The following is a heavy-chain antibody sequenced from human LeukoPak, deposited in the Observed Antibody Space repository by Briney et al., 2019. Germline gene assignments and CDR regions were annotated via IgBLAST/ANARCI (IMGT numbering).Heavy chain of an antibody. CDR2: INPNSGGT. CDR3: ARGGTRGYYYYYMDV. J-gene: IGHJ6*03. CDR1: GSTFTGHY. Sequence: GASVKVSCKASGSTFTGHYMHWVRQAPGQGLEWMGWINPNSGGTNYAQKFQGRVTMTRDTSITTAYMELSRLRSDDTAVYYCARGGTRGYYYYYMDVWGKGTTVTVSS. D-gene: IGHD1-26*01. V-gene: IGHV1-2*02.